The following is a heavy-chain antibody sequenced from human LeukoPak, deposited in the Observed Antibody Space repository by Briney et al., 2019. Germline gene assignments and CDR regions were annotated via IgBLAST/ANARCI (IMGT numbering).Heavy chain of an antibody. J-gene: IGHJ5*01. CDR2: IGTYGGDT. D-gene: IGHD3-22*01. V-gene: IGHV1-18*01. Sequence: ASVKVSCKATSRISWVRQAPGQGLEWMGWIGTYGGDTYYAQKFQGRTTVTTDTSTSTVYMELRNLRSDDTAVYYCARDPWNFYDDSGYNRDFDSWGQGTLVTVSS. CDR3: ARDPWNFYDDSGYNRDFDS. CDR1: TSR.